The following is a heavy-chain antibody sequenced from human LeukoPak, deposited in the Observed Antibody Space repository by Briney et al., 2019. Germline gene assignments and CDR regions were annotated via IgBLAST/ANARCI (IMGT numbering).Heavy chain of an antibody. D-gene: IGHD6-13*01. Sequence: SVKVSCKASGGTFSSYAISWVRQAPEQGLEWMGRIIPILGIANYAQKFQGRVTITADKSTSTAYMELSSLRSGDTAVYYCARDLGYSSSWYFDYWGQGTLVTVSS. J-gene: IGHJ4*02. CDR3: ARDLGYSSSWYFDY. CDR1: GGTFSSYA. V-gene: IGHV1-69*04. CDR2: IIPILGIA.